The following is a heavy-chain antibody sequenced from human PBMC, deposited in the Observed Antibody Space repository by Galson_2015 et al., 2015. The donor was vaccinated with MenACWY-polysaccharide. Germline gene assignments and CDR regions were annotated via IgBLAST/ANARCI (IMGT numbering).Heavy chain of an antibody. CDR2: THQSGST. J-gene: IGHJ1*01. V-gene: IGHV4-39*01. CDR1: GASVSSPNYY. Sequence: ETLSLTCRVSGASVSSPNYYWGWIRQSPGKGLEWIGSTHQSGSTYYNPSLQSRVTVSVDTSKNQVSLMLSSVTAADTAVYFCARRKHRYKNYLEKWGQGTQGTVSS. D-gene: IGHD1-7*01. CDR3: ARRKHRYKNYLEK.